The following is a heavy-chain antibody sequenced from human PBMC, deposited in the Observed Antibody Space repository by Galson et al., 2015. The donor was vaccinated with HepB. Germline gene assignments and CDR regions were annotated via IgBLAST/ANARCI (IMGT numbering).Heavy chain of an antibody. Sequence: SVKVSCKASGYTFTSYAMHWVRQAPGQRLEWMGWINAGNGNTKYSQKFQGRVTITRDTSASTAYMELSSLRSEDTAVYYCARDRIAARGRSGYNWFDPWGQGTLVTVSS. V-gene: IGHV1-3*01. CDR1: GYTFTSYA. D-gene: IGHD6-6*01. CDR3: ARDRIAARGRSGYNWFDP. CDR2: INAGNGNT. J-gene: IGHJ5*02.